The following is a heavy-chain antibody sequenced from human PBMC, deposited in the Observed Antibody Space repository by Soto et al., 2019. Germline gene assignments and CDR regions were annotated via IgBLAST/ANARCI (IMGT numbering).Heavy chain of an antibody. CDR2: ISGDGSST. V-gene: IGHV3-74*01. CDR3: ARSLPGTYGAFDL. D-gene: IGHD1-7*01. CDR1: EFTFRSYW. Sequence: VQLVDSGGGLVQPGGSLRLSCAASEFTFRSYWMHWVRQSPGKGLGWVSRISGDGSSTNYADSVKGRFTISRDNAKNTVYLQIDSLRAEDTAVYYCARSLPGTYGAFDLWGQGTMVTVSS. J-gene: IGHJ3*01.